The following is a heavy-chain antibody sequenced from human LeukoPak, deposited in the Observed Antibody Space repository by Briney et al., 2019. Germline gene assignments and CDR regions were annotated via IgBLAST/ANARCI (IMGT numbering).Heavy chain of an antibody. CDR2: IIPIFGTA. Sequence: SVKVSCKASGGTFSSYAISWVRQAPGQGLEWMGWIIPIFGTANYAQKFQGRVTITTHESTSTAYMELSSLRSEDTAVYYCARDGSWYSSGWHAFDIWGQGTMVTVSS. CDR1: GGTFSSYA. J-gene: IGHJ3*02. D-gene: IGHD6-19*01. CDR3: ARDGSWYSSGWHAFDI. V-gene: IGHV1-69*05.